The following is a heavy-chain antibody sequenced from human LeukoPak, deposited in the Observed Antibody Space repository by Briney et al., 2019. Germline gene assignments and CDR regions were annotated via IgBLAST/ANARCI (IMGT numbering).Heavy chain of an antibody. CDR3: AREMTADAGVYNWNDGDAFDI. V-gene: IGHV3-53*01. D-gene: IGHD1-20*01. CDR2: IYSGGST. Sequence: GGSLRLSCAASGFTVSSNYMSWVRQAPGKGLEWVSVIYSGGSTYYADSVKGRFTISRDNSKNTLYLQMNSLRAEDTAVYYCAREMTADAGVYNWNDGDAFDIWGQGTMVTVSS. J-gene: IGHJ3*02. CDR1: GFTVSSNY.